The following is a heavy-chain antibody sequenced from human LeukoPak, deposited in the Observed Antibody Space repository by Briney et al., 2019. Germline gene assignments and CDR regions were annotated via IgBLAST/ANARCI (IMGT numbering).Heavy chain of an antibody. V-gene: IGHV3-48*03. CDR3: ARDDLARYCSGGSCYSGYYYGMDV. CDR2: ITSGSTI. D-gene: IGHD2-15*01. Sequence: GGSLRLSCAASGFTFSSYEMNWVRQAPGKGLEWVSYITSGSTIYYADSVKGRFTISRDNAKNSLYLQMNSLRAEDTAVYYCARDDLARYCSGGSCYSGYYYGMDVWGQGTTVTVSS. J-gene: IGHJ6*02. CDR1: GFTFSSYE.